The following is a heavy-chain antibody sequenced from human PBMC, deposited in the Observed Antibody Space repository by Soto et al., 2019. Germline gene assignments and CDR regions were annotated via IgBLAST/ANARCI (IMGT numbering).Heavy chain of an antibody. CDR2: IYYSGST. V-gene: IGHV4-30-4*01. D-gene: IGHD5-18*01. J-gene: IGHJ4*02. CDR1: GGSISSGDYY. CDR3: ASNSYGYTLYAY. Sequence: SETLSLTCTVSGGSISSGDYYWSWIRQPPGKGLEWIGYIYYSGSTYYNPSLKSRVTISVDTSKNQFSLKLSSVTAADTAVHYCASNSYGYTLYAYWGQGTLVTVSS.